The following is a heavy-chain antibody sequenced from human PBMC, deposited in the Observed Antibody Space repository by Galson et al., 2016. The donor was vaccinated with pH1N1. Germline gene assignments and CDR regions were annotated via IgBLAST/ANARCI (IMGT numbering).Heavy chain of an antibody. J-gene: IGHJ4*02. CDR2: IHYSGST. Sequence: SETLSLTCIVSGDSVSSEIWWTWVRQPPGKALEWIGEIHYSGSTNFHPALGSRVAMSVDVSRNISSRDLGSVTAADTAVYYCAKGRHYGDSQPFDYWGQGILVTVSS. CDR3: AKGRHYGDSQPFDY. D-gene: IGHD4-17*01. V-gene: IGHV4-4*02. CDR1: GDSVSSEIW.